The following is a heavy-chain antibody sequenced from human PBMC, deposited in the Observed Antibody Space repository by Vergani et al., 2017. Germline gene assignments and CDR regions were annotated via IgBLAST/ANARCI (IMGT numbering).Heavy chain of an antibody. CDR3: VRDRGLCAGGRCYTEAWDY. J-gene: IGHJ4*02. CDR1: GFTFSSYG. D-gene: IGHD2-2*02. CDR2: ISYDGSNK. Sequence: QVQLVESGGGVVQPGRSLRLSCAASGFTFSSYGMHWVRQAPGKGLEWVAVISYDGSNKYYADSVKGRFTISRDIAKNTLYLQVRSLRLEDTGVYHCVRDRGLCAGGRCYTEAWDYWGQGTPVTVSS. V-gene: IGHV3-30*03.